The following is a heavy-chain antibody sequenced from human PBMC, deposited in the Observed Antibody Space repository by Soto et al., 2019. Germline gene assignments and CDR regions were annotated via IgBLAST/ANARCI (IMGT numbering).Heavy chain of an antibody. V-gene: IGHV3-74*01. D-gene: IGHD2-15*01. Sequence: EVQLVESGGGLVQPGGSLRLSCAASGVAFSSEWMHWVRQAPGKGLVWVSRIDPYDTGITYADSVKGRFTISRDNAKNTLYLQMNSLRAEDTAVYYCTSDTFGARDSWGQGTLVTVSS. CDR3: TSDTFGARDS. CDR2: IDPYDTGI. J-gene: IGHJ4*02. CDR1: GVAFSSEW.